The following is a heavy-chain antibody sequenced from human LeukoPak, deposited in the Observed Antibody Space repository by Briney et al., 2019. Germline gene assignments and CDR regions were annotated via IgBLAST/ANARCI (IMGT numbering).Heavy chain of an antibody. J-gene: IGHJ4*02. CDR3: ASGGSRTNYFDY. V-gene: IGHV3-30*01. Sequence: GGSLRHSCAASGFTFSSYAMHWVRQAPGKGLEWVAVISYDGSNKYYADSVKGRFTISRDNSKNTLYLQMNSLRAEGTAVYYCASGGSRTNYFDYWGQGTLVTVSS. CDR1: GFTFSSYA. CDR2: ISYDGSNK. D-gene: IGHD1-26*01.